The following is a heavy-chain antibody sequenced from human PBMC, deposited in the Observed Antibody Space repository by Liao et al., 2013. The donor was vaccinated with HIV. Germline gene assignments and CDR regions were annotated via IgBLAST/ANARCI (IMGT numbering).Heavy chain of an antibody. V-gene: IGHV4-34*01. J-gene: IGHJ4*02. Sequence: QVHLQQWGGGLLKPSETLSLTCDVFGGSFSSYYWSWIRQSPREGAWSGLGISITVEPLFTTRPSKSPVSISVDTSKNHFSLRLDFMTAADTAVYYCAVGDSWYNGWVYWGQGSLVTVSS. CDR2: SITVEPL. D-gene: IGHD6-13*01. CDR3: AVGDSWYNGWVY. CDR1: GGSFSSYY.